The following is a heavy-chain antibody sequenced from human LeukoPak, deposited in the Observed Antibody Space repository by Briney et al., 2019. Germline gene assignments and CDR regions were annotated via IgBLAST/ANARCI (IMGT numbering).Heavy chain of an antibody. CDR1: GFTFSSYA. J-gene: IGHJ2*01. Sequence: GGSLTLSCAASGFTFSSYAMSWLRQAPGKGLEWVSAISGSGGSTYYADSVKGRFTISRDNSKNTLYLQMNSLRAEDTAVYYCAKDRYSSGWASYWYFDLWGRGTLVTVSS. CDR3: AKDRYSSGWASYWYFDL. CDR2: ISGSGGST. V-gene: IGHV3-23*01. D-gene: IGHD6-19*01.